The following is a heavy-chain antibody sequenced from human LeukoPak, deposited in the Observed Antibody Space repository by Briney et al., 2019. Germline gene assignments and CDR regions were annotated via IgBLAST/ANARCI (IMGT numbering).Heavy chain of an antibody. D-gene: IGHD6-19*01. Sequence: GASVKVSCKASGGTFSSYAISWVRQAPGQGLEWMGGIIPIFGTANYAQKFQGRVTITADKSTSTAYMELSSLRSEDTAVYYCARAEQWLYYFDYWGQGTLVTVSS. CDR3: ARAEQWLYYFDY. CDR1: GGTFSSYA. CDR2: IIPIFGTA. V-gene: IGHV1-69*06. J-gene: IGHJ4*02.